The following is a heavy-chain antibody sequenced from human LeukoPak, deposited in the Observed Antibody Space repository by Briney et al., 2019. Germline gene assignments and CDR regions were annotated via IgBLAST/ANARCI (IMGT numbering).Heavy chain of an antibody. CDR2: INPNSGGT. V-gene: IGHV1-2*02. CDR1: GYTFTGYY. D-gene: IGHD3-10*01. CDR3: ARASRHSGSRSKNSFDP. J-gene: IGHJ5*02. Sequence: ASVKVSCKASGYTFTGYYMHWVRQAPGQGLEWMGWINPNSGGTNYAQKFQGRVTMTRDTSISTAYMVLSRLRSDDTAVYYCARASRHSGSRSKNSFDPWGQGTLVTVSS.